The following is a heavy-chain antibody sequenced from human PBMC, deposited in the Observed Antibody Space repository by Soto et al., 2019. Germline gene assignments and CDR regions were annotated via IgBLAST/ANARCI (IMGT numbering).Heavy chain of an antibody. CDR2: ISGSGVST. Sequence: GSLRLSCAASGFTFSSYAMSWVRQAPGKGREWVSAISGSGVSTYYADSVKGRFTISRDNSKNTLYLKMNSLRAEDTAVHYCAKASIAVAGGFDYWGQGTLVTVSS. J-gene: IGHJ4*02. CDR1: GFTFSSYA. V-gene: IGHV3-23*01. D-gene: IGHD6-19*01. CDR3: AKASIAVAGGFDY.